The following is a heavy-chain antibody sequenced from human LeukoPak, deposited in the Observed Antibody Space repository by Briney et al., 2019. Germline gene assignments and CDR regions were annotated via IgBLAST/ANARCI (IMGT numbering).Heavy chain of an antibody. J-gene: IGHJ5*02. CDR1: GYALTGYY. CDR2: SNPNSGGT. CDR3: ARGNYDILTGPGSNWFDP. Sequence: ASVKVFCKASGYALTGYYIHWVRQAPGQGLEWMGWSNPNSGGTNYAQKFQGRVTMTRDTSISTAYMELSRLRSDDMAVYYCARGNYDILTGPGSNWFDPWGQGTLVTVSS. V-gene: IGHV1-2*02. D-gene: IGHD3-9*01.